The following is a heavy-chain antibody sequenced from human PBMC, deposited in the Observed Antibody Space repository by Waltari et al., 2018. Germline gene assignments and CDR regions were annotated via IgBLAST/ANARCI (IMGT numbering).Heavy chain of an antibody. Sequence: QVQLQESGPGLVKPSQTLSLTCTVSGGSISSGGYYWSWIRQHPGKGLEWIGYIYYSGSTNYNPSLKSRVTISVDTSKNQFSLKLSSVTAADTAVYYCARVSSGWDYYYYYYMDVWGKGTTVTVSS. V-gene: IGHV4-31*03. D-gene: IGHD6-19*01. CDR1: GGSISSGGYY. J-gene: IGHJ6*03. CDR2: IYYSGST. CDR3: ARVSSGWDYYYYYYMDV.